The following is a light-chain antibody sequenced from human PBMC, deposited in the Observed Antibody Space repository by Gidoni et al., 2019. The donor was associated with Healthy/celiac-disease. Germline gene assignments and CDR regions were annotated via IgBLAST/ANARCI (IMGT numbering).Light chain of an antibody. CDR3: QQYGSSTGT. J-gene: IGKJ1*01. Sequence: ESVLTQSPGTLSLSPGERATLSCRASQSVSSSYLAWYQQKPGQAPRLHIYGASSRATGIPDRFSGSGSGTDFTLTISRLEPEDFAVYYCQQYGSSTGTFGQGTKVEIK. V-gene: IGKV3-20*01. CDR1: QSVSSSY. CDR2: GAS.